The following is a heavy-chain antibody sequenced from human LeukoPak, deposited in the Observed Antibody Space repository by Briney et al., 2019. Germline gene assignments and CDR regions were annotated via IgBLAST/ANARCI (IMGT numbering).Heavy chain of an antibody. CDR3: ARHGNDILAPDGFDI. Sequence: SETLSLTCTVSGGSISSSSYYWGWIRQPPWKGLEWIGSMYYSGSTYYNQSLKSRVTISVDTSKNQFSLKLSSVTAADTAVYYCARHGNDILAPDGFDIWGQGTMVTVSS. CDR1: GGSISSSSYY. D-gene: IGHD3-9*01. CDR2: MYYSGST. J-gene: IGHJ3*02. V-gene: IGHV4-39*01.